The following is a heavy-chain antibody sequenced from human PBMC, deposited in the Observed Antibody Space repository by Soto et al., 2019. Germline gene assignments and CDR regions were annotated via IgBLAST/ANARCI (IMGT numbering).Heavy chain of an antibody. V-gene: IGHV3-23*01. CDR3: AKIRGSSWMIDY. CDR2: ISGSGGST. CDR1: GFTVSSSY. Sequence: GGSLRLSCAASGFTVSSSYMTWIRQAPGKGLEWVSAISGSGGSTYYADSVKGRFTISRDNSKNTLYLQMNSLRAEDTAVYYCAKIRGSSWMIDYWGQGTLVTVSS. D-gene: IGHD6-13*01. J-gene: IGHJ4*02.